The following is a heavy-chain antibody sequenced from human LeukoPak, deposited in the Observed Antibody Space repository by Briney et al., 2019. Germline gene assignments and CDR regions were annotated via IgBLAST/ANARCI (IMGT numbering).Heavy chain of an antibody. V-gene: IGHV3-7*03. J-gene: IGHJ6*04. D-gene: IGHD3-10*01. CDR3: ARDRASEYYYYYGMDV. CDR2: IKQDGSEK. Sequence: GGSLRLSCAASGFTFSSYWMSWVRQAPGEGLEWVANIKQDGSEKYYVDSVKGRFTISRDNAKNSLYLQMNSLRAEDTAVYYCARDRASEYYYYYGMDVWGKGTTVTVSS. CDR1: GFTFSSYW.